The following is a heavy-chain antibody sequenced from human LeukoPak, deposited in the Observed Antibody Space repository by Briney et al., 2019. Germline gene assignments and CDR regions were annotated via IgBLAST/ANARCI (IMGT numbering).Heavy chain of an antibody. CDR1: GYTFTSHG. Sequence: ASVKVSCKASGYTFTSHGISWVRQAPGQGLEWMGGIIPIFGTANYAQKFQGRVTITRDTSTSTVYMELSSLRSEDTAVYYCARAFLDLYFDYWGQGTLVTVSS. CDR3: ARAFLDLYFDY. CDR2: IIPIFGTA. J-gene: IGHJ4*02. V-gene: IGHV1-69*05.